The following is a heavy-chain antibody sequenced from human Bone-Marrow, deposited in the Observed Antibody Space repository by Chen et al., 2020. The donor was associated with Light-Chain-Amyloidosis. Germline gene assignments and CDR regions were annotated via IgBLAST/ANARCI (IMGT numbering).Heavy chain of an antibody. V-gene: IGHV3-9*01. CDR3: TQDGVPGGADF. Sequence: EVQMVESGGGLVQPGRSLRLSCVTFGFTYKNWSIHWVRQAPGKGLEWVSGFDYNSGRKDYADSVRGRFTVSSDSSKNSLFLEMNSLRVEDTALYYCTQDGVPGGADFWGPGTMVTVSS. D-gene: IGHD1-1*01. CDR2: FDYNSGRK. J-gene: IGHJ4*02. CDR1: GFTYKNWS.